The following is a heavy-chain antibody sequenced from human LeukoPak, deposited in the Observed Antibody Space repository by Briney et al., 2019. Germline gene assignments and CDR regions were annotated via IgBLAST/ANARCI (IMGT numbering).Heavy chain of an antibody. Sequence: PGGSLRLSCAASGFTFSSYEMNWVRQAPGKGLEWVANIKQDGSEKYYVDSVKGRFTISRDNAKNSLYLQMNSLRAEDTAVYYCARGRRGLYFDYWGQGTLVTVSS. D-gene: IGHD3-10*01. V-gene: IGHV3-7*01. J-gene: IGHJ4*02. CDR2: IKQDGSEK. CDR1: GFTFSSYE. CDR3: ARGRRGLYFDY.